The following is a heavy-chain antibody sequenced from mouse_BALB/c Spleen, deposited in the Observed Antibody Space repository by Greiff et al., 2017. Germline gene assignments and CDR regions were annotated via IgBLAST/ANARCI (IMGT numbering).Heavy chain of an antibody. CDR2: ISSGGST. V-gene: IGHV5-6-5*01. Sequence: EVKLVESGGGLVKPGGSLKLSCAASGFTFSSYAMSWVRQTPEKRLEWVASISSGGSTYYPDSVKGRFTISRDNARNILYLQMSSLRSEDTAMYYCARFSTMITFYAMDYWGQGTSVTVSS. CDR1: GFTFSSYA. CDR3: ARFSTMITFYAMDY. J-gene: IGHJ4*01. D-gene: IGHD2-4*01.